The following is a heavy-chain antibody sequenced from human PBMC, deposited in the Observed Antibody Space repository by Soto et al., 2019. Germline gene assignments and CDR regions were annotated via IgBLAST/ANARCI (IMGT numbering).Heavy chain of an antibody. CDR2: ITAGNGKT. D-gene: IGHD6-19*01. CDR3: ARANTAGSGTGLDP. J-gene: IGHJ5*02. CDR1: GHTFSTDG. Sequence: ASVKVSCKASGHTFSTDGIHWVRQAPGQRLEWMGWITAGNGKTKYSQMVQGRGTLTRDPSASTAYMEMSSPKSEDTAGYYCARANTAGSGTGLDPWGQGTPVTVSS. V-gene: IGHV1-3*01.